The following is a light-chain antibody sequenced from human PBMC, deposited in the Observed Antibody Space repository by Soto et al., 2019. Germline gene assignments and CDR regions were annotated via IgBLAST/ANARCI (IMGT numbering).Light chain of an antibody. CDR2: DAS. Sequence: DIQMTQSPSTLSASVGDRVTITGRARQSISSWLAWYQQKPGKAPKLLIYDASSLESGVPSRFSGSGSGTESTLSISSLHPDDFATYYCQEYNSYPYVFDQGTKLEIQ. V-gene: IGKV1-5*01. CDR1: QSISSW. J-gene: IGKJ2*01. CDR3: QEYNSYPYV.